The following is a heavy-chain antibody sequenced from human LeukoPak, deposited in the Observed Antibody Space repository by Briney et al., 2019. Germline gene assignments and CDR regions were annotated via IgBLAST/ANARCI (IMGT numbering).Heavy chain of an antibody. CDR1: EFTFTSAW. D-gene: IGHD3-10*01. Sequence: GGSLRLSCAASEFTFTSAWMTWVRQAPGKGLEWVANIKPDGSEQYYVDSVKGRFTISRDNAKNSLYLQMNSLRTEDTAVYFCARDVSYGALDYWGQGTLVTVSS. V-gene: IGHV3-7*04. J-gene: IGHJ4*02. CDR3: ARDVSYGALDY. CDR2: IKPDGSEQ.